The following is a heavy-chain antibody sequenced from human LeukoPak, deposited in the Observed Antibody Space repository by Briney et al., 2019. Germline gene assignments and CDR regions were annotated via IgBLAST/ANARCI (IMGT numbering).Heavy chain of an antibody. CDR1: GYTFTGYY. V-gene: IGHV1-2*06. J-gene: IGHJ5*02. Sequence: ASVKVSCKASGYTFTGYYMHWVRQAPGQGLEWMGRINPNSGGTNYAQKFQGRATVSRDTSISTAYMELSRLRSDDTAVYYCARKSGSINWFDPWGQGTLVTVSS. CDR3: ARKSGSINWFDP. D-gene: IGHD1-26*01. CDR2: INPNSGGT.